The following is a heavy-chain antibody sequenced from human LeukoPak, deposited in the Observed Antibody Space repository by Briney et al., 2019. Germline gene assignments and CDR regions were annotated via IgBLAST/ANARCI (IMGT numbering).Heavy chain of an antibody. J-gene: IGHJ6*02. CDR3: ARGPLHIVVVTATPDGMGV. CDR1: GGSISSSNW. D-gene: IGHD2-21*02. V-gene: IGHV4-4*02. Sequence: SETLSLTCAVSGGSISSSNWWSWVRQPPGKGLEWIGEINHSGSTNYNPSLKSRVTISVDTSKNQFSLKLSSVTAADTAVYYCARGPLHIVVVTATPDGMGVWGQGTTVTVSS. CDR2: INHSGST.